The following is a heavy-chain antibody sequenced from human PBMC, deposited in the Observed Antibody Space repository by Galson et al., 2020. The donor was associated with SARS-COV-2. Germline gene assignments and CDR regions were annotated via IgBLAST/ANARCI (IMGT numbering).Heavy chain of an antibody. CDR3: ARDLGGYMDV. J-gene: IGHJ6*03. V-gene: IGHV3-30-3*01. D-gene: IGHD3-16*01. CDR2: ISYDGSNK. CDR1: GFTFSSYA. Sequence: GGSLRLSCAASGFTFSSYAMHWVRQAPGKGLEWVAVISYDGSNKYYADCVKGRFTISRDNSKNTLYLQMNSLRAEDTAVYYCARDLGGYMDVWGKGTTVTVSS.